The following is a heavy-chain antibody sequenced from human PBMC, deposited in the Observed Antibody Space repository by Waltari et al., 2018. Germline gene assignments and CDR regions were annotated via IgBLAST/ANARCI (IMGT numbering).Heavy chain of an antibody. V-gene: IGHV3-53*01. D-gene: IGHD5-18*01. CDR2: ISSGGST. J-gene: IGHJ4*02. CDR1: GFPVSSNY. Sequence: EVQLVESGGGLIQPGGSLRLSCAASGFPVSSNYMSWVRQAPGKGLEWVSGISSGGSTYCAHSVKGRFTISRDNSKNTLYLQMNSLRAEDTAVYYCARAGVEKLWPYYFDYWGQGTLVIVSS. CDR3: ARAGVEKLWPYYFDY.